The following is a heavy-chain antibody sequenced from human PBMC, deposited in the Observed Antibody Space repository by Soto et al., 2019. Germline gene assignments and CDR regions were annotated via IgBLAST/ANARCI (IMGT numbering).Heavy chain of an antibody. J-gene: IGHJ2*01. CDR2: ISSSSSTI. V-gene: IGHV3-48*01. CDR3: ARDCAAVAGIYWYFDL. Sequence: GESLKISCAASGFTFSSYSMNWVRQAPGKGLEWVSYISSSSSTIYYADSVKGRFTISRDNAKNSLYLQMNSLRAEDTAVYYCARDCAAVAGIYWYFDLWGRGTLVTVSS. CDR1: GFTFSSYS. D-gene: IGHD6-19*01.